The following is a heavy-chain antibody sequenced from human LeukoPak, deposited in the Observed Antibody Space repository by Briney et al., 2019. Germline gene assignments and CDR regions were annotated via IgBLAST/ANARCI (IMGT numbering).Heavy chain of an antibody. J-gene: IGHJ6*02. Sequence: SETLSLTCTVSGGSIGIFYWSWIRQPPGKGLEWIGYIYYTGTTNYNPSLKSRVTISVDTSKNQLSLKLSSATAADTAVYYCVREQRSYDFSSAFYIAHGMDVWGQGTPVTVSS. CDR3: VREQRSYDFSSAFYIAHGMDV. CDR1: GGSIGIFY. V-gene: IGHV4-59*01. CDR2: IYYTGTT. D-gene: IGHD3-3*01.